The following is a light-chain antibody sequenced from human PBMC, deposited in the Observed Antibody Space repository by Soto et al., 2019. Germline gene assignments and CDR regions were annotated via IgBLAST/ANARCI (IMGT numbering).Light chain of an antibody. Sequence: DIVMTQSPLSLPVTPGEPASISCRSGQSLLHTNGYTYLDWYLQKPGQSPQLLIYLGSTRASGVPDRFSGSGSGTDFTLKISRVEADDVGVYYCMQALQTPWTFGQGTNLEIK. V-gene: IGKV2-28*01. CDR1: QSLLHTNGYTY. CDR3: MQALQTPWT. J-gene: IGKJ2*02. CDR2: LGS.